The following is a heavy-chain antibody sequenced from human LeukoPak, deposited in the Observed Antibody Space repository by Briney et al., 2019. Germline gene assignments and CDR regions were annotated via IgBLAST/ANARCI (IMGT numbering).Heavy chain of an antibody. J-gene: IGHJ4*02. D-gene: IGHD4-23*01. Sequence: GASVKVSCKASGYTFTGYYMHWVRQAPGQGLEWMGWINPNSGGTNYAQKFQGRVTMTRDTSISTAYMELSSLRSEDTAVYYCAAILYGGNSMPTDYWGQGTLVTVSS. CDR1: GYTFTGYY. V-gene: IGHV1-2*02. CDR3: AAILYGGNSMPTDY. CDR2: INPNSGGT.